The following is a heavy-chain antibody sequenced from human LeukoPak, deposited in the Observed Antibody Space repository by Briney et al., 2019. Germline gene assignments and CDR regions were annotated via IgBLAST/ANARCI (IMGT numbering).Heavy chain of an antibody. CDR3: ARAEPRAQLWLRDGDY. D-gene: IGHD5-18*01. J-gene: IGHJ4*02. Sequence: ASVKVSCKASGYTFTSYGISWVRQAPGQGLEWMGIINPSDGTTYYAQKFQGRVTMTRDTSTSTVYMELSSLRSEDTAVYYCARAEPRAQLWLRDGDYWGQGTLATVSS. CDR2: INPSDGTT. CDR1: GYTFTSYG. V-gene: IGHV1-46*01.